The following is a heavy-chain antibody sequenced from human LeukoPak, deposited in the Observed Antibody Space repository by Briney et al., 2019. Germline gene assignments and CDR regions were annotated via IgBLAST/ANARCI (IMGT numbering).Heavy chain of an antibody. CDR3: AREVGTPQAFDI. Sequence: RGSLRLSCAASGFSFSDDYMSWIRQAPGKGLEWLSYVSGTSTYTNYADSVRGRFTISRDNAKNSLYLQMNSLRAEDTAIYYCAREVGTPQAFDIWGQGTMVTVSS. V-gene: IGHV3-11*06. D-gene: IGHD1-26*01. CDR2: VSGTSTYT. CDR1: GFSFSDDY. J-gene: IGHJ3*02.